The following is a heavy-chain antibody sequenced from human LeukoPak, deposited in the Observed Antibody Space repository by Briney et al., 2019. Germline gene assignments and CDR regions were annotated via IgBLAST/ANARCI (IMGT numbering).Heavy chain of an antibody. D-gene: IGHD2-2*01. J-gene: IGHJ5*02. CDR3: ARASTGHDIVVVPAAICVDCPWFDP. CDR1: GGSFSGYY. V-gene: IGHV4-34*01. CDR2: INHSGST. Sequence: PSETLSLTCAVYGGSFSGYYWSWIRQPPGKGLEWIGEINHSGSTNYNPSLKSRVTISLDTSKNQFSLKLSSVTAADTAVYYCARASTGHDIVVVPAAICVDCPWFDPWGQGTLVTVSS.